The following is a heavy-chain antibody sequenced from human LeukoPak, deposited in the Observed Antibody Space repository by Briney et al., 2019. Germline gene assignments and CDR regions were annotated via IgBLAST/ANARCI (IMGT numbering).Heavy chain of an antibody. CDR2: ISGSGGST. Sequence: PGGSLRLSCAASGFTFSSYAMSWVRQAPGKGLEWVSAISGSGGSTYYADSVKGRFTISRDNSKNTLYLQMNSLRAEDTAVYYCAKEGEYSSGWYPRYYFDYWGQGTLVTVSS. V-gene: IGHV3-23*01. CDR1: GFTFSSYA. D-gene: IGHD6-19*01. J-gene: IGHJ4*02. CDR3: AKEGEYSSGWYPRYYFDY.